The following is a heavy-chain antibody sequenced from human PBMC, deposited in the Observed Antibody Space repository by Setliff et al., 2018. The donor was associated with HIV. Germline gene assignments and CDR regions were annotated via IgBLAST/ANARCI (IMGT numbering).Heavy chain of an antibody. CDR3: ARRLLTRSGVALGAFDL. CDR1: GYDFSNYW. V-gene: IGHV5-51*01. CDR2: FYPGDSDI. J-gene: IGHJ3*01. D-gene: IGHD3-3*01. Sequence: GESLKISCKASGYDFSNYWSGQWIAWVRQMPGKGLEWMGKFYPGDSDIRYSPSFEGQVTMSVDNSISTAYLQWSSLKASDTATYYCARRLLTRSGVALGAFDLWGQGTMVTVSS.